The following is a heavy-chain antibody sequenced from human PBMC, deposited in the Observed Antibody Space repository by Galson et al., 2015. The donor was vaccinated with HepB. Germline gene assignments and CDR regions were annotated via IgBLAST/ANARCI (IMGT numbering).Heavy chain of an antibody. CDR1: GFTLNNYE. J-gene: IGHJ4*02. Sequence: SLRLSCAASGFTLNNYEVNWVRQYPGKGLEWVSGLGWNSAYVDYADSVKGRFTISRDNAKNSLYLHMDRLKTEDSALYYCAKARSTNAYKVFDYWGQGVLVAVSS. CDR3: AKARSTNAYKVFDY. CDR2: LGWNSAYV. D-gene: IGHD5-24*01. V-gene: IGHV3-9*01.